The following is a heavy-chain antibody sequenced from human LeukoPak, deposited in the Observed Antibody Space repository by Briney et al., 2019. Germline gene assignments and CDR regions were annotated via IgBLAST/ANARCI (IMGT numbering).Heavy chain of an antibody. J-gene: IGHJ2*01. D-gene: IGHD2-15*01. CDR3: ARDWPGISLHFDL. Sequence: ASVKVSCKASGYTFTGYYMHWVRQAPGQGLEWMGWINPNSGGTNYAQKFQGRVTMTRDTSLSTAYMDLSRLTSDDTAVYYCARDWPGISLHFDLWGRGTLITVSS. V-gene: IGHV1-2*02. CDR2: INPNSGGT. CDR1: GYTFTGYY.